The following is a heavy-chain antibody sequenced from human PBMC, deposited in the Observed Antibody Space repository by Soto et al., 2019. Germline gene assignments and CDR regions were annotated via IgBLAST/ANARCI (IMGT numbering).Heavy chain of an antibody. J-gene: IGHJ4*02. D-gene: IGHD1-26*01. Sequence: SETLSLTCTVSSASLSNYYWSWIRQPAGKGLEWIGRIFPTGNTDYNPSLRSRVTMSVDTSKNQFSLKLNSVTAADTAVYYCARGSLGPDYWGPGTLVTVSS. V-gene: IGHV4-4*07. CDR1: SASLSNYY. CDR3: ARGSLGPDY. CDR2: IFPTGNT.